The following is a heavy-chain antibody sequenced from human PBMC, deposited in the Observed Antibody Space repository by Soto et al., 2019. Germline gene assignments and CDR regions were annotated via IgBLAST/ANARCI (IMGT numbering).Heavy chain of an antibody. V-gene: IGHV1-18*01. CDR2: ISGYNGNT. D-gene: IGHD6-19*01. CDR1: GYTFSNYG. Sequence: ASVKVSCKTSGYTFSNYGINWVRQAPGQGLEWMGWISGYNGNTSYAQTVQGRVTMTTDTSTGTVYMELRSLKSDDTAIYYCSRFIMVGGWFDPNYYHGMDVWGQGTTVTV. J-gene: IGHJ6*02. CDR3: SRFIMVGGWFDPNYYHGMDV.